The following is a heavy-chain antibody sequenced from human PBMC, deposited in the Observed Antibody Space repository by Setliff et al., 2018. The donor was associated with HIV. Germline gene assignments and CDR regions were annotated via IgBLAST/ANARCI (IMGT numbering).Heavy chain of an antibody. CDR1: GGSISSYY. J-gene: IGHJ6*02. CDR3: ARTLRSDSSRYGLYV. CDR2: IHTSGTI. D-gene: IGHD6-13*01. Sequence: SETLSLTCSVSGGSISSYYWSWIRQPAGKGLEWIGRIHTSGTINYNPTLKGRVTMSVDTSRNQFSLKFTSVTAAADTAVYYGARTLRSDSSRYGLYVWVQGTTVTVSS. V-gene: IGHV4-4*07.